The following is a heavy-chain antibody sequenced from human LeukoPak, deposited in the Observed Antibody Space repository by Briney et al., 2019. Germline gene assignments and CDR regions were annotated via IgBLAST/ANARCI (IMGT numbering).Heavy chain of an antibody. Sequence: ASVKVSCXASGYTFTNYGITWMRQAPGQGLGWMGWINTYNGNTNYAQKLQGRVTITTDTSTGTAYMELRSLRSDDTAVFYCARDLVDGVGAPGAYWGQGALVTVSS. CDR3: ARDLVDGVGAPGAY. CDR2: INTYNGNT. CDR1: GYTFTNYG. D-gene: IGHD1-26*01. V-gene: IGHV1-18*01. J-gene: IGHJ4*02.